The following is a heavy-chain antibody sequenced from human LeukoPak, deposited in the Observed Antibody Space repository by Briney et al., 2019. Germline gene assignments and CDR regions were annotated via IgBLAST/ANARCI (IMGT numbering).Heavy chain of an antibody. V-gene: IGHV1-18*01. CDR3: ARDFRLSTMVRGVSKDY. Sequence: ASVKVSCKASGYTFTSYGISWVRQAPGQGLEWMGWISAYNGNTNYAQKLQGRVTMTTDTSTSTAYMELRSLRSDDTAVYYCARDFRLSTMVRGVSKDYWGQGTLVTVSS. D-gene: IGHD3-10*01. J-gene: IGHJ4*02. CDR1: GYTFTSYG. CDR2: ISAYNGNT.